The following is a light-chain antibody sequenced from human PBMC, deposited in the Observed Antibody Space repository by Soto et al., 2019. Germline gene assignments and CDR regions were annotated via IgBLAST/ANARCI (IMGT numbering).Light chain of an antibody. CDR3: QRYKSYPYT. V-gene: IGKV1-16*01. J-gene: IGKJ3*01. CDR2: ATY. CDR1: QDISNS. Sequence: DIQMTQSPSSLSASVGDRVTITCRASQDISNSFAWFQQKPGKAPKSLIYATYNLQSAVPSRFSGSGSGPDFTLTISTLQPEDSATYYCQRYKSYPYTFGPGTTVDIK.